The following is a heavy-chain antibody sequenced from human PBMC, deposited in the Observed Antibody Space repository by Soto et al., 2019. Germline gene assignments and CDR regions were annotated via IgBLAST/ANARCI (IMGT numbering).Heavy chain of an antibody. Sequence: ASVKVSCKASGYTFTSYDINWVRQATGQGLEWMGWMNPNSGNTGYAQKFQGRVTMTRNTSISTAYMELSSLRSEDTAVYYCASSGSKRAITMVRGTRWYYYYGMDGWGQGTTVTVSS. V-gene: IGHV1-8*01. CDR3: ASSGSKRAITMVRGTRWYYYYGMDG. CDR1: GYTFTSYD. J-gene: IGHJ6*02. D-gene: IGHD3-10*01. CDR2: MNPNSGNT.